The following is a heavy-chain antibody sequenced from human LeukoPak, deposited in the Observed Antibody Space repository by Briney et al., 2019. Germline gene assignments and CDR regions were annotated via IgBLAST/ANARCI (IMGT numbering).Heavy chain of an antibody. CDR3: ASGYSTTLDF. CDR1: GGSISRYY. V-gene: IGHV4-59*04. J-gene: IGHJ4*02. D-gene: IGHD6-13*01. Sequence: SETLSLTCNVAGGSISRYYWAWIRRPPGVGLESIGKIHNGGNAYYAPYLKSRVTLSMDASRNQVSLRLSSVTAADTAVYYCASGYSTTLDFWGQGTLVTVSS. CDR2: IHNGGNA.